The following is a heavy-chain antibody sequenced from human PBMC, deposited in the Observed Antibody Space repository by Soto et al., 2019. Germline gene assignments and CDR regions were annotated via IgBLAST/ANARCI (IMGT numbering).Heavy chain of an antibody. J-gene: IGHJ4*02. CDR2: MYYGGRT. CDR3: LRVVEAATRHTDSDS. D-gene: IGHD2-15*01. CDR1: GGSISSYY. Sequence: SETLSLTSTVSGGSISSYYWSWIRQPPGKGLEWIGYMYYGGRTNYNPSLKSRVTVSVDTSKNQLSLRVNSVTAADTAVYYCLRVVEAATRHTDSDSWGQGILVTVSS. V-gene: IGHV4-59*04.